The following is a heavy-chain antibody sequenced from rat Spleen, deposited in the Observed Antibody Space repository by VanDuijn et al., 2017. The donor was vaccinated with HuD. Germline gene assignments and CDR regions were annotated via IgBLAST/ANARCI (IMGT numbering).Heavy chain of an antibody. J-gene: IGHJ3*01. D-gene: IGHD4-3*01. CDR3: VRQDTSGYSNWFAY. V-gene: IGHV5-25*01. CDR1: GFTFSNFD. Sequence: EVQLVESGGGLVRPGGSLKLSCSVSGFTFSNFDMAWVRQAPTKGLEWVSSISPSGVTYYRDSVKGRFTVSRENAKRTLYFLMDSLRSEDTATYYCVRQDTSGYSNWFAYWGQGALVTVSS. CDR2: ISPSGVT.